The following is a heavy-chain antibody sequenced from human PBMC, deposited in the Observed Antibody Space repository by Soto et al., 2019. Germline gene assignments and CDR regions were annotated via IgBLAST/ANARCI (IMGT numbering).Heavy chain of an antibody. CDR1: GGSLGSYY. J-gene: IGHJ6*02. D-gene: IGHD4-4*01. Sequence: QVQLQESGPGLVEASETLSLTCSVPGGSLGSYYWSWIRLPPGQGLEWIGYVFYTGRANYNASRKSRVSISLDTSNYQFPLKRSSVTAADTAVYYCARDGDGRMTTNPYYYNGMDVWGPGTTVTVSS. CDR2: VFYTGRA. CDR3: ARDGDGRMTTNPYYYNGMDV. V-gene: IGHV4-59*01.